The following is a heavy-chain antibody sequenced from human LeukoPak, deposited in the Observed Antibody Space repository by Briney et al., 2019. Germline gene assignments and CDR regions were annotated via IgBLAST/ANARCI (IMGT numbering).Heavy chain of an antibody. J-gene: IGHJ3*02. D-gene: IGHD6-6*01. Sequence: GGSLRLSCAASGFTFSSYSMNWVRQAPGKGLEWVSSISSGSTYMYYADSVKGRFTISRDNAQNSMYLQMNSLRAEDTAVYYCGRVGGRSKAAKGDAFDIWGQGTMVTVSS. CDR1: GFTFSSYS. V-gene: IGHV3-21*01. CDR3: GRVGGRSKAAKGDAFDI. CDR2: ISSGSTYM.